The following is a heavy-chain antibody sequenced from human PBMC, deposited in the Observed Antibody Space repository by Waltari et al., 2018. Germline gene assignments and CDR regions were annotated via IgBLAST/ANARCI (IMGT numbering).Heavy chain of an antibody. V-gene: IGHV4-59*01. CDR1: GDSITNYY. Sequence: QVQLQESGPGLVKPSETLSLICSVPGDSITNYYWSWVRQPPGKGLEWIGYIAYSGSTRYNTSLKSRATISVHTSKKQFSLRLGSVTAADTAIYYCARSYDFWSGYPLHYWGQGTLVTVSS. J-gene: IGHJ4*02. CDR3: ARSYDFWSGYPLHY. CDR2: IAYSGST. D-gene: IGHD3-3*01.